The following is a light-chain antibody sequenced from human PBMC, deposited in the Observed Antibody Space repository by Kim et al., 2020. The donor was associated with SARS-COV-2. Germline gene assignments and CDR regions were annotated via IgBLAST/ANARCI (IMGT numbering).Light chain of an antibody. CDR2: NVS. J-gene: IGLJ2*01. CDR1: RQDVGSYNH. V-gene: IGLV2-14*03. Sequence: ITIACTGTRQDVGSYNHVSWYQQHPGKAPKLLLYNVSERPSGISNRFSGSKSGNTASLTISGLQAEDEADYYCSSHTSRSTLVVFGGGTQLTVL. CDR3: SSHTSRSTLVV.